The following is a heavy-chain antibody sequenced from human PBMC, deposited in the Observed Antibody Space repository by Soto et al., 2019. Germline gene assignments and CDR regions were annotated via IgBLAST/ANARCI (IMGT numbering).Heavy chain of an antibody. V-gene: IGHV3-23*01. CDR1: GFTXXXYA. CDR2: ISGSGEKT. CDR3: AKEPTAVDPRDLFGGNPPADY. J-gene: IGHJ4*02. Sequence: EVQLLESGGALLQPGGSLRLSCAASGFTXXXYAMNWVRXTXXXXXQWVSAISGSGEKTYYADSVKGRFTISRDNSKNILYLHMNGLTVEDTAMYYCAKEPTAVDPRDLFGGNPPADYWGQGTLVTVSS. D-gene: IGHD2-15*01.